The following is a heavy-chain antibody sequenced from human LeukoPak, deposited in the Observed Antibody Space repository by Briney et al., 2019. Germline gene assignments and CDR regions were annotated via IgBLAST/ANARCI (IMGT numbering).Heavy chain of an antibody. V-gene: IGHV1-18*01. Sequence: ASVKVSCKASGYTFTCYGISWVRQAPGQGLEWMGWISAYNGNTNYAQKLQGRVTMTTDTSTSTAYMELRSLRSDDTAVYYCARDLFCGGDCYQDYWGQGTLVTVSS. J-gene: IGHJ4*02. CDR3: ARDLFCGGDCYQDY. D-gene: IGHD2-21*02. CDR1: GYTFTCYG. CDR2: ISAYNGNT.